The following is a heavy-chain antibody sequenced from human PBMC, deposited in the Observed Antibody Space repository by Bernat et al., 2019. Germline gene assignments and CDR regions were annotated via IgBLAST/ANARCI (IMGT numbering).Heavy chain of an antibody. CDR1: GGTFSSYA. D-gene: IGHD3-16*02. CDR3: ARDSSNYDYIWGSYRADAFDI. Sequence: QVQLVQSGAEVKKPGSSVKVSCKASGGTFSSYAISWVRQAPGQGLEWMGGTIPIFGTANYAQKFQGRVTITADESTSTASMALSSLRSEDTAVYYCARDSSNYDYIWGSYRADAFDIWGQGTMVTVSS. V-gene: IGHV1-69*01. CDR2: TIPIFGTA. J-gene: IGHJ3*02.